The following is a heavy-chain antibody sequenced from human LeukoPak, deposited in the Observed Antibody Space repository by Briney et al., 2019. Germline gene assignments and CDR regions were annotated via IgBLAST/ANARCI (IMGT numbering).Heavy chain of an antibody. CDR2: INPNSGGT. J-gene: IGHJ4*02. Sequence: ASVKVSCKASGYTFTGYYMHWVRQAPGQGLEWMGRINPNSGGTNYVKKFRGRVTMTTDTSTSTAYMELRSLSSDDTALYYCARDLSLGRHDDGEPFDYWGQGTLVTVSS. D-gene: IGHD4-17*01. V-gene: IGHV1-2*06. CDR1: GYTFTGYY. CDR3: ARDLSLGRHDDGEPFDY.